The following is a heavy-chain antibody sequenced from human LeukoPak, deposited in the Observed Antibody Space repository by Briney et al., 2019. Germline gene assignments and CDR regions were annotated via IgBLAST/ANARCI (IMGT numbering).Heavy chain of an antibody. J-gene: IGHJ4*02. Sequence: PSGTLSLTCAVSGGSISSSNWWSWVRQAPGKGLEWIGEIYHGGNTNYNPSLKSRVTISVDKSKNQFSLNLNSVTAADTAVYYCARGEEYGSGTVYSDYWGQGTLVTVSS. CDR2: IYHGGNT. CDR3: ARGEEYGSGTVYSDY. D-gene: IGHD3-10*01. V-gene: IGHV4-4*02. CDR1: GGSISSSNW.